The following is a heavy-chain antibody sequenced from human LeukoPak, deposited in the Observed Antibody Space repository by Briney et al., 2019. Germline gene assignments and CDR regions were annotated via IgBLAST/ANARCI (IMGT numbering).Heavy chain of an antibody. J-gene: IGHJ6*02. V-gene: IGHV3-23*01. CDR1: GFTFSSYA. Sequence: GGSLRLSCAASGFTFSSYAMSWVRQAPGKGLEWVSAISGSGDSTYYADSVKGRFTISRDNSKNTLYLQMNSLRAEDTAVYYCARDRNYYYGMDVWGQGTTVTVSS. CDR3: ARDRNYYYGMDV. CDR2: ISGSGDST.